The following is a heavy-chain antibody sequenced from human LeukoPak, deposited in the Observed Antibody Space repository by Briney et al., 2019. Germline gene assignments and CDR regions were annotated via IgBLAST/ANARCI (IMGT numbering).Heavy chain of an antibody. CDR3: AKDGRVRSGYYKVHYWYFDL. CDR1: GFTFDDYA. V-gene: IGHV3-43*02. D-gene: IGHD3-9*01. CDR2: ISGDGGST. Sequence: QSGGSLRLSCAASGFTFDDYAMHWVRQAPGKGLEWVSLISGDGGSTYYADSVKGRFTISRDNSKNSLYLQMNSLRTEDTALYYCAKDGRVRSGYYKVHYWYFDLWGRGTLVTVSS. J-gene: IGHJ2*01.